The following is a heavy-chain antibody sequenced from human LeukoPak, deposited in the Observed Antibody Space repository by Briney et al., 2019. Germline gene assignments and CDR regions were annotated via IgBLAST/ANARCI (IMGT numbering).Heavy chain of an antibody. J-gene: IGHJ4*02. Sequence: GGSLRLSCAASGFTFSSYAMHWVRQAPGKGLEYVSAISSNGGSTYYANSVKGRFTISRDNSKNTLYLQMGSLRAKDMAVYYCARGNDYGDYSAAVWGQGTLVTVSS. D-gene: IGHD4-17*01. CDR3: ARGNDYGDYSAAV. V-gene: IGHV3-64*01. CDR2: ISSNGGST. CDR1: GFTFSSYA.